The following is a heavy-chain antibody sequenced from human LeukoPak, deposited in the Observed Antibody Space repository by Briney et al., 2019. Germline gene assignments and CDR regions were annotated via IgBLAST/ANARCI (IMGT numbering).Heavy chain of an antibody. Sequence: GGTLRLSCVASGFTVSNNYMAWVRQAPGKGLEWVSIIYPVGNTYYADSVKGRFTISRDNSWNTVDLQMNSLRAEDTAVYYCARGGLELRPAYFDYWGQGTLVTVSS. CDR2: IYPVGNT. CDR1: GFTVSNNY. CDR3: ARGGLELRPAYFDY. V-gene: IGHV3-53*01. J-gene: IGHJ4*02. D-gene: IGHD1-7*01.